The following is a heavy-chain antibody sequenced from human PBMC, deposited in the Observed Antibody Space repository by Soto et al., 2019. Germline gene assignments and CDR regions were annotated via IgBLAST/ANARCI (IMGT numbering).Heavy chain of an antibody. CDR3: ASHGVGAASVNY. D-gene: IGHD1-26*01. J-gene: IGHJ4*02. CDR1: GGSISSSSYY. CDR2: IYYSGST. V-gene: IGHV4-39*01. Sequence: PSETLSLTCTVSGGSISSSSYYWGWIRQPPGKGLEWIGSIYYSGSTYYNPSLKSRVTISVDTSKNQFSLKLSSVTAADTAVYYCASHGVGAASVNYWGQGTLVTVSS.